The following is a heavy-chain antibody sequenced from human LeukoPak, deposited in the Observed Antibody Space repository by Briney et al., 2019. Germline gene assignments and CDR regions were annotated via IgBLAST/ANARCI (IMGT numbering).Heavy chain of an antibody. CDR3: ARAYGSGSYYVFDY. Sequence: SETLSLTRTVSGGSISSYYWSWIRQPPGKGLEWIGYIYYSGSTNYNPSLKSRVTISVDTSKNQFSLKLSSVTAADTAVYYCARAYGSGSYYVFDYWGQGTLVTVS. CDR1: GGSISSYY. V-gene: IGHV4-59*01. D-gene: IGHD3-10*01. J-gene: IGHJ4*02. CDR2: IYYSGST.